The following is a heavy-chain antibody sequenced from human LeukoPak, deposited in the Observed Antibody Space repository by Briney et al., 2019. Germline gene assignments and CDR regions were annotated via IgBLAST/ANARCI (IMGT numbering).Heavy chain of an antibody. D-gene: IGHD4/OR15-4a*01. Sequence: PGGSLRLSCAASGFTFSSYSMNWVRQAPGKGLEWVSYISSSSSTIYYADSVKGRFTISRDNAKNSLYLQMNSLRAEDTAVYYCARRAGAYSHPYDYWAQGTLVTVSS. J-gene: IGHJ4*02. CDR2: ISSSSSTI. CDR1: GFTFSSYS. CDR3: ARRAGAYSHPYDY. V-gene: IGHV3-48*01.